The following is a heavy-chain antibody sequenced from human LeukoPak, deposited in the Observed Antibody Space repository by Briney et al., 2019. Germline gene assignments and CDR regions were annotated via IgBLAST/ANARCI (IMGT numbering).Heavy chain of an antibody. J-gene: IGHJ4*02. D-gene: IGHD6-13*01. CDR2: INPSGTGT. Sequence: ASVKVSCKASGYTITNNYMHWVRQAPGQGLEWMGVINPSGTGTSYAQKFQGRITMTRDMSTSTVYMELSSLRSEDTAVYYCARDRRAAAGYFDYWGQGTLVTVSS. CDR1: GYTITNNY. CDR3: ARDRRAAAGYFDY. V-gene: IGHV1-46*01.